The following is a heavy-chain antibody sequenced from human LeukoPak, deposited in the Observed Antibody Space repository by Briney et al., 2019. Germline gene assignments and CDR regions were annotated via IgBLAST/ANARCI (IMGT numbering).Heavy chain of an antibody. V-gene: IGHV4-59*01. J-gene: IGHJ5*02. D-gene: IGHD2-8*01. CDR1: GGSISSYY. CDR3: ERLYGNWFDP. Sequence: KPSETLSLTCTVSGGSISSYYWSWIRQPPGKGLEWIGYIYYSGSTNYNPSLKSRVTISVDTSKNQFSLKLSSVTAADTAVYYCERLYGNWFDPWGQGTLVTVSS. CDR2: IYYSGST.